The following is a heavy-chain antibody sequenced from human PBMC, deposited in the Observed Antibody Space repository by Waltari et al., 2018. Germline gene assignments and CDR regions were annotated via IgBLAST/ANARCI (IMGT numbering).Heavy chain of an antibody. J-gene: IGHJ4*02. CDR1: GFTFSSYG. Sequence: QVQLVESGGGVVQPGRSLRLSCAASGFTFSSYGMHWVRQAPGKGLGWVAVIWYDGSNKYYADSVKGRFTISRDNSKNTLYLQMNSLRAEDTAVYYCARAGSGNYLYYFDYWGQGTLVTVSS. V-gene: IGHV3-33*01. D-gene: IGHD3-10*01. CDR2: IWYDGSNK. CDR3: ARAGSGNYLYYFDY.